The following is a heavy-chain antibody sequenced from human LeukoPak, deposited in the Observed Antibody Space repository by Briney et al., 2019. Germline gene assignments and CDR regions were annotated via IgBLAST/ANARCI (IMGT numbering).Heavy chain of an antibody. CDR3: ARIDGYNRGEYFQH. J-gene: IGHJ1*01. D-gene: IGHD5-24*01. Sequence: PSETLSLTCTVSGGSISSYYWSWIRQPPGKGLEWIGYIYYSGSTNYNPSLKSRVTISVDTSKNQFSLKLSSVTAADTAVYYCARIDGYNRGEYFQHWGQGTLVTVSS. CDR1: GGSISSYY. V-gene: IGHV4-59*01. CDR2: IYYSGST.